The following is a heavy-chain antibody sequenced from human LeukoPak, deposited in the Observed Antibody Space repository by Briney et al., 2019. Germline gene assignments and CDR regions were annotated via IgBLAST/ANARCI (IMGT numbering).Heavy chain of an antibody. CDR1: GGSFSGYY. Sequence: SETPSLTCAVYGGSFSGYYWSWIRQPPGKGLEWIGEINHSGSTNYNPSLKSRVTISVDTSKNQFSLKLSSVTAADTAVYYCARGRYYYGSGRNWFDPWGQGTLVTVSS. D-gene: IGHD3-10*01. CDR2: INHSGST. J-gene: IGHJ5*02. V-gene: IGHV4-34*01. CDR3: ARGRYYYGSGRNWFDP.